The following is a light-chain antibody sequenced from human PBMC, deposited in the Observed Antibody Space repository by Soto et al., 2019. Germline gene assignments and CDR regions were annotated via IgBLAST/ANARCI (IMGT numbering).Light chain of an antibody. J-gene: IGLJ2*01. V-gene: IGLV1-40*01. CDR1: SSNIGAGYD. CDR3: QSYASSLV. CDR2: GNI. Sequence: QSVLTQPPSVSGAPGQRVTLSCTGSSSNIGAGYDVHWYQQVPGTAPKLLIYGNINRPSGVPDRFSGSKSGTSASLAITGLQAEDEAEYYCQSYASSLVFGGGTKLTVL.